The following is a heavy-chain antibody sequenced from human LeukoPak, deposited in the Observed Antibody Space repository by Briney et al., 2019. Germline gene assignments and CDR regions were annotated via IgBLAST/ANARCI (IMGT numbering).Heavy chain of an antibody. Sequence: GASVKVSCKASGYTFTSYGISWVRQAPGQGLEWMGWISAYNSNTNYEQKVQGRVTMTTDTSTSTAYMEPRSLRSDDTAMYYCAREYYYGSGSYGMDVWGKGTTVTVSS. V-gene: IGHV1-18*04. CDR3: AREYYYGSGSYGMDV. CDR2: ISAYNSNT. J-gene: IGHJ6*04. CDR1: GYTFTSYG. D-gene: IGHD3-10*01.